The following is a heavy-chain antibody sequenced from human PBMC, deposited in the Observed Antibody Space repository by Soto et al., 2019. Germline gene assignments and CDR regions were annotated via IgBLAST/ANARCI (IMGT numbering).Heavy chain of an antibody. CDR3: AKVAGGLGYFDL. CDR2: ISATGGNI. J-gene: IGHJ2*01. CDR1: GFTFSDYA. V-gene: IGHV3-23*01. Sequence: GGSLRLSCVASGFTFSDYAMTWVRQAPGKGLEWVATISATGGNIEYTDSLKGRFTISRDNSKNTLYLQLNGLTSDDTAVHYCAKVAGGLGYFDLWGRGTLVTISS. D-gene: IGHD3-16*01.